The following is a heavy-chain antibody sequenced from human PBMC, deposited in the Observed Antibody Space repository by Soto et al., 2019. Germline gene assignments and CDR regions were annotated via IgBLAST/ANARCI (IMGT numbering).Heavy chain of an antibody. CDR1: GGSFSGYY. V-gene: IGHV4-34*01. Sequence: QVQLQQWGAGLLKPSETLSLTCAVYGGSFSGYYWSWIRQPPGKGLEWIGEINHSGSTNYNPSLKTRVPISVDTSKNQFSLKLSSVTAADTAVYYCARVTGRDYYGMDVWGQGTTVTVSS. CDR3: ARVTGRDYYGMDV. CDR2: INHSGST. J-gene: IGHJ6*02.